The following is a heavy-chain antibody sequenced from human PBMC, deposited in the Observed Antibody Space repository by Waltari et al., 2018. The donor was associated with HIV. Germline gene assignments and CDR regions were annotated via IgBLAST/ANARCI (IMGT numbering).Heavy chain of an antibody. D-gene: IGHD6-25*01. V-gene: IGHV1-46*01. J-gene: IGHJ4*02. CDR3: ARDIGAVHQQRSFDY. CDR2: INPSGGST. Sequence: QVQLVQSGAEVKKPGASVKVSCKASGYTFTSYYMHWVRQAPGQGLEWMGIINPSGGSTSYAQKFQGRVTMTRDTSTSTVYMELSSLRSEDTAVYYCARDIGAVHQQRSFDYWGQGTLVTVSS. CDR1: GYTFTSYY.